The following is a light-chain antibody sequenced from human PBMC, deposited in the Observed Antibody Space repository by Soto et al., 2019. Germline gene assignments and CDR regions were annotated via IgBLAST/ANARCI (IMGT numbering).Light chain of an antibody. V-gene: IGLV2-8*01. CDR3: YSYAGRNIWV. Sequence: QSALAQPPSASGSPGQSVTISCTGSGSDIGAYNFVSWYQQHPGKAPKLMIFGVTERPSGVPDRFSGSKSGNTASLTVSGLQADDDALYYCYSYAGRNIWVFGGGTKLTVL. CDR2: GVT. CDR1: GSDIGAYNF. J-gene: IGLJ3*02.